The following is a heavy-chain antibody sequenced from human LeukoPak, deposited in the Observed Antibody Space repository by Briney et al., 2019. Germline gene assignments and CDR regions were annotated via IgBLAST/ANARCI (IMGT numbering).Heavy chain of an antibody. V-gene: IGHV3-48*01. D-gene: IGHD6-19*01. CDR1: GFTFSSYS. CDR2: ISSSSSTI. J-gene: IGHJ4*02. Sequence: GGSLRLSCAASGFTFSSYSMNWVRQAPGKGLEWVPYISSSSSTIYYADSVKGRFTISRDNAKNSLYLQMNSLRAEDTAVYYCASRTLAIEYSSGWPRDYWGQGTLVTVSS. CDR3: ASRTLAIEYSSGWPRDY.